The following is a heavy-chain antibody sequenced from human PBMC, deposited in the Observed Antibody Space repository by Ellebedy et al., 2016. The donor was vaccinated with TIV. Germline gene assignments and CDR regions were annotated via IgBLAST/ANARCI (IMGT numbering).Heavy chain of an antibody. CDR1: AGTFSNYA. Sequence: AASVKVSCKASAGTFSNYAISWVRQAPGQGLEWMVGIIPIFRTPTYAQNFQGRVTITADESTSTAYMELSSLRSEDTAVYFCARAESGGYAWDYWGQGTQVTVSS. CDR2: IIPIFRTP. J-gene: IGHJ4*02. V-gene: IGHV1-69*13. CDR3: ARAESGGYAWDY. D-gene: IGHD5-12*01.